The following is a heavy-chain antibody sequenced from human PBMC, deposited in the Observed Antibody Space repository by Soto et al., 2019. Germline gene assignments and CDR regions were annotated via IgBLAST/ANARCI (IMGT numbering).Heavy chain of an antibody. CDR3: ARSAAAGYGMDV. D-gene: IGHD6-13*01. Sequence: PSETLSLTCTVSGGSISSGGYYWSWIRQHPGKGLEWIGYIYYSGSTYYSPSLKSRVTISVDTPKNQFSLKLSSVTAADTAVYYCARSAAAGYGMDVWGQGTTVTVS. J-gene: IGHJ6*02. CDR1: GGSISSGGYY. CDR2: IYYSGST. V-gene: IGHV4-31*03.